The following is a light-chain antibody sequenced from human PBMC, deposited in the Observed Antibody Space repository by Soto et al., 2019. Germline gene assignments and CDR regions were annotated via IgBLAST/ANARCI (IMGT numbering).Light chain of an antibody. CDR1: HDIASA. CDR3: QQFNYFRVT. J-gene: IGKJ5*01. CDR2: DAS. Sequence: AIQLTQSSSSLSASVGDRVTITCRASHDIASALAWYQQKPGKPPKLMIYDASTLEGGVPSRFSGSGSGTEFTLTISGLQPGDFATYYCQQFNYFRVTFGQGTRLEI. V-gene: IGKV1D-13*01.